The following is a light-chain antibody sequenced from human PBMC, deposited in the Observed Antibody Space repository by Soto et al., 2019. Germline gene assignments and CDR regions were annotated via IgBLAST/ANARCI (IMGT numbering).Light chain of an antibody. Sequence: EIVMTQSPATLSVSPGERATLSCRASQSVNSYLAWYQQKPGQAPRLLIYGASTRATGIPARFSGSGSGTEFTLTISSLQSEDFAFFYCQQYNNWPLTFGQGTRVEIK. CDR2: GAS. J-gene: IGKJ1*01. CDR3: QQYNNWPLT. V-gene: IGKV3-15*01. CDR1: QSVNSY.